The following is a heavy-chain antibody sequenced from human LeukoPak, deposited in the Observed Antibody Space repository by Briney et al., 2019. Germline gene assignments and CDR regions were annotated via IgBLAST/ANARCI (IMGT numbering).Heavy chain of an antibody. V-gene: IGHV3-9*01. D-gene: IGHD4-17*01. J-gene: IGHJ4*02. CDR1: GFTFDDYA. Sequence: GGSLRLSCAASGFTFDDYATHWVRQAPGKGLEWVSGISWNSGSIGYADSVKGRFTISRDNAKNSLYLQMNSLRAEDTALYYCAKGATVIHWGQGTLVTVSS. CDR3: AKGATVIH. CDR2: ISWNSGSI.